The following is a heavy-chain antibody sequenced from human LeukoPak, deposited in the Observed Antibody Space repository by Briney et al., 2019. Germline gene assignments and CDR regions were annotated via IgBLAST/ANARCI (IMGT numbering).Heavy chain of an antibody. Sequence: SETLSLTCAVYGGSFSGYYWRWIRQPPGRGLEWVGEINHRGSTNFNPSLTGRVTISVDTSKNQFSLKLSSVTVADPAVFYFGGQMEGGYLKPYYYYGMDVWGQGTTVTVSS. CDR3: GGQMEGGYLKPYYYYGMDV. J-gene: IGHJ6*02. CDR1: GGSFSGYY. CDR2: INHRGST. D-gene: IGHD5-12*01. V-gene: IGHV4-34*03.